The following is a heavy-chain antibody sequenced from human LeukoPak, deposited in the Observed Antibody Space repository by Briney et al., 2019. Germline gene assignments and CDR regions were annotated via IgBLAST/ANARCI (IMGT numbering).Heavy chain of an antibody. CDR1: GGSISSSSYY. CDR2: IYYSGST. V-gene: IGHV4-39*01. J-gene: IGHJ3*02. D-gene: IGHD4-17*01. Sequence: SETLSLTCTVSGGSISSSSYYWGWIRQPPGKGLEWIGSIYYSGSTYYNPSLKSRVTISVDTSKNRFSLKLSSVTAADTAVYYCARRRTTDDAFDIWGQGTMVTVSS. CDR3: ARRRTTDDAFDI.